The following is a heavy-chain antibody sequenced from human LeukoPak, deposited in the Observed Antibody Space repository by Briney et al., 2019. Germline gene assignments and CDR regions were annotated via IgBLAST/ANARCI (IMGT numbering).Heavy chain of an antibody. CDR2: INHSGST. Sequence: SETPSLTCAVYGGSFSGYYWSWIRQPPGKGLEWIGEINHSGSTNYNPSLKSRVTISVDTSKNQFSLKLSSVTAADTAVYYCARGVITIFGVVANYYYYYGMDVWGQGTTVTVSS. J-gene: IGHJ6*02. D-gene: IGHD3-3*01. CDR1: GGSFSGYY. CDR3: ARGVITIFGVVANYYYYYGMDV. V-gene: IGHV4-34*01.